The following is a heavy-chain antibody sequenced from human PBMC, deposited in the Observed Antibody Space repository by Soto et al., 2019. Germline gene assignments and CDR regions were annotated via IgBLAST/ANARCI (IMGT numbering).Heavy chain of an antibody. J-gene: IGHJ5*02. CDR2: IYWDDDK. CDR3: AHSPGFWELLPDWFDP. D-gene: IGHD3-10*01. CDR1: GFSLSTSGVG. V-gene: IGHV2-5*02. Sequence: QITLKESGPTLVKPTQTLTLTCTFSGFSLSTSGVGVGWIRQPPGKALEWLALIYWDDDKRYSPSLKSRLTITKDTSKNQVVLTMTHMDPVDTATYYCAHSPGFWELLPDWFDPWGQGTLVTVSS.